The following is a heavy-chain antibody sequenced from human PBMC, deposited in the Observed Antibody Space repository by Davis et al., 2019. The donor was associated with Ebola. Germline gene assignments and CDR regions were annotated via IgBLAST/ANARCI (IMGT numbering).Heavy chain of an antibody. CDR3: TRGSVRSLEWLSQNAFDI. CDR1: GFTFSSYW. J-gene: IGHJ3*02. V-gene: IGHV3-7*01. CDR2: IKQDGSEK. Sequence: GESLKISCAASGFTFSSYWMSWVRQAPGKGLEWVANIKQDGSEKYYVDSVKGRFTISRENSKNTVYLQMNSLRTEDTAVYYCTRGSVRSLEWLSQNAFDIWGQGTMVTVSS. D-gene: IGHD3-3*01.